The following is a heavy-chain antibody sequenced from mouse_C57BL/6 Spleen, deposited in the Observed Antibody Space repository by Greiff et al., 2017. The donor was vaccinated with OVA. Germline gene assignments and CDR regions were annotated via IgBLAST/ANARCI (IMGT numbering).Heavy chain of an antibody. CDR1: GYTFTSYG. CDR2: IYPRSGNT. V-gene: IGHV1-81*01. D-gene: IGHD1-1*01. J-gene: IGHJ1*03. CDR3: AREGGLFRGYFEG. Sequence: VQLQQSGAELARPGASVKLSCKASGYTFTSYGISWVKQRTGQGLEWIGEIYPRSGNTYYNEKFKGKATLTADKSSSTAYLELRSLTSADSAVYFCAREGGLFRGYFEGWGTGTTVTVAS.